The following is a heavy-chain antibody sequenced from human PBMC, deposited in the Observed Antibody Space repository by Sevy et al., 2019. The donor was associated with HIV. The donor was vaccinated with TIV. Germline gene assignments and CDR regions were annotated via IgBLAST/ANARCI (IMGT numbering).Heavy chain of an antibody. V-gene: IGHV3-7*01. J-gene: IGHJ3*02. CDR1: GFTFSSHY. Sequence: GGSLRLSCAASGFTFSSHYMSWVRQAPGKGLEWVANIKQDGSDKLYVESVKGRFTISRDKAKNSLSLQLSSLRAEDTAMYFCAREALYYYDSERHYDDAFDMWGPGTMVTVSS. D-gene: IGHD3-22*01. CDR2: IKQDGSDK. CDR3: AREALYYYDSERHYDDAFDM.